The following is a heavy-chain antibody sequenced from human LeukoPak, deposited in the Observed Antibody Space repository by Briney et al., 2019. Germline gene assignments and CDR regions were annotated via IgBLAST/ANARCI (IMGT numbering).Heavy chain of an antibody. D-gene: IGHD5-24*01. CDR2: VYYDGTS. CDR3: VRHISTNTGYFDS. J-gene: IGHJ4*02. Sequence: SETLSLTCTVSGGSINSHSYYWGWIRQPPGKGLEWIGSVYYDGTSYSNPSLTSRAAVFVDTSRDEFSLDLSFVTAADTAVYYCVRHISTNTGYFDSCGQGTLVSVSS. CDR1: GGSINSHSYY. V-gene: IGHV4-39*01.